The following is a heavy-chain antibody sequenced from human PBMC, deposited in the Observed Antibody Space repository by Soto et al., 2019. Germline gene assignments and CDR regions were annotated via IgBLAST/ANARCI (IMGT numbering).Heavy chain of an antibody. V-gene: IGHV4-34*01. CDR1: GGSFSGYY. CDR2: INHSGST. CDR3: NYGGTPKDDY. Sequence: SETLSLTCAVYGGSFSGYYWSWIRQPPGKGLEWIGEINHSGSTNYNPSLKSRVTISVDTSKNQFSLKLSSVTAADTAVYYCNYGGTPKDDYWGQGTLVTVSS. D-gene: IGHD4-17*01. J-gene: IGHJ4*02.